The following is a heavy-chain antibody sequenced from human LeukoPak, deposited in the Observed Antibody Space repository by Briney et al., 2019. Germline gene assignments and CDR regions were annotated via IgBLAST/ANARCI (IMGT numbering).Heavy chain of an antibody. CDR3: AKDLSHEAIKLGYCSGGSCYEGDY. J-gene: IGHJ4*02. D-gene: IGHD2-15*01. CDR2: ISGSGGST. V-gene: IGHV3-23*01. CDR1: GFTFSSYA. Sequence: GGSLRLSCAASGFTFSSYAMSWVRQAPGKGLEWVSAISGSGGSTYYAGSVKGRFTISRDNSKNTLYLQMNSLRAEDTAVYYCAKDLSHEAIKLGYCSGGSCYEGDYWGQGTLVTVSS.